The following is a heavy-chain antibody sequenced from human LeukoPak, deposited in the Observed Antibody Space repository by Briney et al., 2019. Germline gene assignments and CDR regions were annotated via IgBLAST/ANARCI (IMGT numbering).Heavy chain of an antibody. J-gene: IGHJ6*03. CDR2: MNPNSGNT. V-gene: IGHV1-8*01. D-gene: IGHD3-22*01. CDR3: ARVPLYYCDSSGYYSTYYMDV. Sequence: ASVKLSCKASGYTFTSYDINWVRQATGKGLEWMGWMNPNSGNTGYAQKFQGRVTITGNTSRSTPYMELSSLRSEDTAVYYCARVPLYYCDSSGYYSTYYMDVWGKGTTVTISS. CDR1: GYTFTSYD.